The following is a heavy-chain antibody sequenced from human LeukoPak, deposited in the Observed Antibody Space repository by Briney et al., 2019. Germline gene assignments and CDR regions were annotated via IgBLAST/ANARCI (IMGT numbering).Heavy chain of an antibody. Sequence: PSETLSLTCTVSGGSISSSSYYWGWVRQPPGKGLEWIGSIYYSGSTYYNPSLKSRVTISVDTSKNQFSLKLSSVTAADTAVYYCARTTLHKIVGATLDAFDIWGQGTMVTVSS. CDR2: IYYSGST. D-gene: IGHD1-26*01. J-gene: IGHJ3*02. CDR3: ARTTLHKIVGATLDAFDI. V-gene: IGHV4-39*01. CDR1: GGSISSSSYY.